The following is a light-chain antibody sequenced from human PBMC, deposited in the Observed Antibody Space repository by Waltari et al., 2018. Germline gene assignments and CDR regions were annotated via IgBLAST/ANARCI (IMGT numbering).Light chain of an antibody. V-gene: IGLV3-25*03. CDR3: QSVDVTALP. CDR2: KDT. CDR1: LLPKQF. Sequence: SYELTQPPSVSVSPGQTATITCSGDLLPKQFAYWYQQRPGQAPVLLIYKDTERASGIPERFSGATSGRTVTLTIAGGQAEDEADYFCQSVDVTALPFGGGTRLTVL. J-gene: IGLJ2*01.